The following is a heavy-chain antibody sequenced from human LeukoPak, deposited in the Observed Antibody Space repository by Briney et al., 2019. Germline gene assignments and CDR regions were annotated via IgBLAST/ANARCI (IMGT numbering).Heavy chain of an antibody. CDR2: INPNSGGT. CDR3: ASYCSGGSCYPDY. Sequence: ASVKVSCKASGYTFTGYYMLWVRQAPGQGLEWMGRINPNSGGTNYAQKFQGRVTMTRDTSISTAYMELSRLRSDDTAVYYCASYCSGGSCYPDYWGQGTLVTVSS. CDR1: GYTFTGYY. D-gene: IGHD2-15*01. V-gene: IGHV1-2*06. J-gene: IGHJ4*02.